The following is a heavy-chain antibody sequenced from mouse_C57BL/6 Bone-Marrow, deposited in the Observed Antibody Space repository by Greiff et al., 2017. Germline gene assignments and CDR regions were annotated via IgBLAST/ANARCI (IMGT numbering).Heavy chain of an antibody. Sequence: VQLQQSGPELVKPGASVKMSCKASGYTFTDYNMHWVKQSHGKSLEWIGYINPNNGGTSYNQKFKGKATLTVNKSSSTAYMELRSLTSEDSAVXYCARGGFITTVVAPLGYWGQGTTLTVSS. D-gene: IGHD1-1*01. CDR1: GYTFTDYN. V-gene: IGHV1-22*01. CDR2: INPNNGGT. J-gene: IGHJ2*01. CDR3: ARGGFITTVVAPLGY.